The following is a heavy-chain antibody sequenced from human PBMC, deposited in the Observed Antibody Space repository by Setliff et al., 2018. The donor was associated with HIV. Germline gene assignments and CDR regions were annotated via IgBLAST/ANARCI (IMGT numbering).Heavy chain of an antibody. Sequence: GGSLRLSCAASGFTLSDHWLHWVRQVPGKGLVWVSRTNNDGSITNYADFGKGRFTMSRDSAKNTLYLQMNSLRVEDTAVYYCVKWNYPNSWGQGTLVTVSS. CDR2: TNNDGSIT. CDR1: GFTLSDHW. CDR3: VKWNYPNS. D-gene: IGHD1-7*01. J-gene: IGHJ4*02. V-gene: IGHV3-74*01.